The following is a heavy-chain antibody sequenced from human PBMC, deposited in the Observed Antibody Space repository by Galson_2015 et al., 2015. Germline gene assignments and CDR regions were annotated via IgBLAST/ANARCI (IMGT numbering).Heavy chain of an antibody. J-gene: IGHJ5*02. CDR2: IKQDGSEK. CDR1: GFTFSNYW. Sequence: SLRLSCAASGFTFSNYWMSWVRQAPGKGLEWVANIKQDGSEKYYVDSVKGRFTISRDNAKNSLYLQMNSLRAEDTAVYYCARGPLLNWFDPWGQGILVTVSS. CDR3: ARGPLLNWFDP. D-gene: IGHD2/OR15-2a*01. V-gene: IGHV3-7*03.